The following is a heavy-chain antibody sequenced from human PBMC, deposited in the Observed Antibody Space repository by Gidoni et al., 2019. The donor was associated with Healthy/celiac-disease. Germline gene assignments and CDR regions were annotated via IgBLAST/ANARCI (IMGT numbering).Heavy chain of an antibody. V-gene: IGHV3-33*01. CDR2: IWYDGSNK. J-gene: IGHJ5*02. CDR1: GFTFSSYG. D-gene: IGHD2-15*01. Sequence: QVQLVESGGGVVQPGRSLRLSCAASGFTFSSYGMHWVRQAPGKGLEWVAVIWYDGSNKYYADSVKGRFTISRDNSKNTLYLQMNSLRAEDTAVYYCARDQGYCSGGSCYSGNWFDPWGQGTLVTVSS. CDR3: ARDQGYCSGGSCYSGNWFDP.